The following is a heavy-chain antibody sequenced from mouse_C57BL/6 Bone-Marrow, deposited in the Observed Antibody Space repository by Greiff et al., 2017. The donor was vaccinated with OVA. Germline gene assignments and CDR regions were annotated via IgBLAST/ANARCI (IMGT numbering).Heavy chain of an antibody. V-gene: IGHV1-15*01. CDR1: GYTFTDYE. J-gene: IGHJ2*01. CDR3: TRGGLWLRRGNYFDY. D-gene: IGHD2-2*01. Sequence: VKLVESGAELVRPGASVTLSCKASGYTFTDYEMHWVKQTPVDGLEWIGAIDPETGGTAYNQKFKGKAILTADKSSSTAYMELRSLTSEDSAVYYCTRGGLWLRRGNYFDYWGQGTTLTVSS. CDR2: IDPETGGT.